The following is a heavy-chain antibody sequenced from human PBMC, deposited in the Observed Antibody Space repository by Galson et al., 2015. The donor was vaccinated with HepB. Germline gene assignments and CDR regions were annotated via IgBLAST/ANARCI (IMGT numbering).Heavy chain of an antibody. D-gene: IGHD7-27*01. CDR2: LGSGGDTT. CDR1: GFTFSSYG. V-gene: IGHV3-23*01. CDR3: TRVALGSYFDS. Sequence: SLRLSCAASGFTFSSYGMSWVRQAPGKGPEWVSTLGSGGDTTYYADSVRGRFTISRDNSKNRLYLQLDSLRVDDTALYYCTRVALGSYFDSWGQGTLVTVSS. J-gene: IGHJ4*02.